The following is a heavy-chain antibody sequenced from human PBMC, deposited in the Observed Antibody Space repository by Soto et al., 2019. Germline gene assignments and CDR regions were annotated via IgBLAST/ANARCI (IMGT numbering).Heavy chain of an antibody. CDR3: ARGYSGSYYLDY. Sequence: SETLSLTCAVYGGSFSGYYWSWIRQPPGKGLEWIGYIYYSGSTYYNPSLKSRVTISVDTSKNQFSLKLNSVTAADTAVYYCARGYSGSYYLDYWGQGTLVTVSS. J-gene: IGHJ4*02. V-gene: IGHV4-30-4*08. CDR1: GGSFSGYY. D-gene: IGHD1-26*01. CDR2: IYYSGST.